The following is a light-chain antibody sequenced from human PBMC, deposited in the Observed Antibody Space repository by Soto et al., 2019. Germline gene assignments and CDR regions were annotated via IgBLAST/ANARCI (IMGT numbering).Light chain of an antibody. CDR1: QGIRND. J-gene: IGKJ1*01. CDR2: AAS. V-gene: IGKV1-17*01. Sequence: DIQMTQSPSSLSASVGDIVTITFRASQGIRNDLGCYQQKPGKAPKRLIYAASSLQSGFPSRFAGSGSGTDFTLTINTLQPEDFATYYCLQVKSFPRTFGQGTKVDI. CDR3: LQVKSFPRT.